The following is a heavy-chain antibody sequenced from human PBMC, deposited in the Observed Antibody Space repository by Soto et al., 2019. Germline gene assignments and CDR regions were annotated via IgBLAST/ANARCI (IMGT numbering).Heavy chain of an antibody. CDR2: INPYSGKT. Sequence: QVQLVQSGSEVKKPGASVKVSCKASGYTFTTYGLTWVRQAPGLGREWVAWINPYSGKTKYAQKFQGRVTVTTDTSTSTAYMELSGLRSDDTAVYYCAQDDNSGYMVDWGQGTLVTVSS. CDR3: AQDDNSGYMVD. D-gene: IGHD3-22*01. V-gene: IGHV1-18*01. J-gene: IGHJ4*02. CDR1: GYTFTTYG.